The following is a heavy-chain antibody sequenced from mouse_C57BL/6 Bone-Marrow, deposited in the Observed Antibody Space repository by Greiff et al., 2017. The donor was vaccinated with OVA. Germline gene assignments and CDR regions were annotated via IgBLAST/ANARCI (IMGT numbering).Heavy chain of an antibody. Sequence: QVQLQQSGTELVKPGASVKLSCKASGYTFTSYWMHWVKQRPGQGLEWIGNINPSNGGTNYNEKFKSKATLTVDKSSSTAYMQLSSLTSEDSAVYYGAKYCYGSSYTEVDVWGTGTTVTVSS. V-gene: IGHV1-53*01. CDR2: INPSNGGT. CDR3: AKYCYGSSYTEVDV. J-gene: IGHJ1*03. D-gene: IGHD1-1*01. CDR1: GYTFTSYW.